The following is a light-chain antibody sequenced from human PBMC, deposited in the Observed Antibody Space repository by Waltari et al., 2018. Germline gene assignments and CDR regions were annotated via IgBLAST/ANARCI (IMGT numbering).Light chain of an antibody. J-gene: IGKJ1*01. Sequence: DIQMTQSPSSLSASVGDRVTIACRASQGINKSLAWFQQKPGKAPKVLLTAASRLESGVPSRFSGSGSVTDYTLTITSLQPEDFASYYCQQYYSLPWTFGQGTKVEIK. CDR3: QQYYSLPWT. V-gene: IGKV1-NL1*01. CDR1: QGINKS. CDR2: AAS.